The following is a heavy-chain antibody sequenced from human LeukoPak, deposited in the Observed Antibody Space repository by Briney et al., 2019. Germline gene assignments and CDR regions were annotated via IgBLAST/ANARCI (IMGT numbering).Heavy chain of an antibody. V-gene: IGHV3-33*06. CDR3: AKDPPALVVTYGFDI. J-gene: IGHJ3*02. CDR2: MWYDGSNE. Sequence: GRPLRLSCAASGFTFSIYAMHWVRQAPGKGLEWVAVMWYDGSNEYYADSVKGRFTISRDNSKNTLYLQMNSLRVEDTAVYYCAKDPPALVVTYGFDIWGQGTMVTVSS. D-gene: IGHD3-22*01. CDR1: GFTFSIYA.